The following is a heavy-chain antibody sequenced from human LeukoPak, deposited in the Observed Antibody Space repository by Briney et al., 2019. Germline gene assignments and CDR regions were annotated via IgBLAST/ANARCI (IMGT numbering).Heavy chain of an antibody. CDR3: ARGSCSSTGCYRFDP. V-gene: IGHV3-23*01. D-gene: IGHD2-2*02. Sequence: GSLRLSCAASGFTFNNYAMTWVRQAPGKGLEWVSAISGSGGTTYYADSVKGRFTISRDNSKNTLYLQMNSLRAEDTAVYSCARGSCSSTGCYRFDPWGQGTLVTVSS. J-gene: IGHJ5*02. CDR1: GFTFNNYA. CDR2: ISGSGGTT.